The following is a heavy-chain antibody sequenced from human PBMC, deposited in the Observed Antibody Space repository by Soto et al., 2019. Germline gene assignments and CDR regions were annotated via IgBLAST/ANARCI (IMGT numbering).Heavy chain of an antibody. CDR1: GGSISSGAYS. D-gene: IGHD4-17*01. J-gene: IGHJ3*02. V-gene: IGHV4-31*03. CDR3: ARARLRAVYAFDI. Sequence: SETLSLTCTVSGGSISSGAYSWSWIRQRPGKGLEWIGYIYFSGSTYYSPSLKSRLSISLDTSNNQFSLRLSSVTAADTAMYYCARARLRAVYAFDIWGQGTMVTVSS. CDR2: IYFSGST.